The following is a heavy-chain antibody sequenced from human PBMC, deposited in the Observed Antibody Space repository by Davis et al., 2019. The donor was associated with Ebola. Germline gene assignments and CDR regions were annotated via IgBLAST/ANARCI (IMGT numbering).Heavy chain of an antibody. CDR2: IAWNSGSI. D-gene: IGHD3-16*01. CDR3: ARPQAGGGFDY. CDR1: GFTFDDYA. Sequence: SLKISCAASGFTFDDYAMHWVRQAPGKGLEWVSGIAWNSGSIGYADSVKGRFTISRDNAKNSLYLQMNSLRAEDTAVYYCARPQAGGGFDYWGQGTLVTVSS. V-gene: IGHV3-9*01. J-gene: IGHJ4*02.